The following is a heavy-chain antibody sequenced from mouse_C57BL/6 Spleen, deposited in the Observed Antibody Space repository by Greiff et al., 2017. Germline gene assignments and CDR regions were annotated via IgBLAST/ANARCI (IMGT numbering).Heavy chain of an antibody. CDR2: IDPSDSYT. J-gene: IGHJ4*01. Sequence: VQLQQPGAELVMPGASVKLSCKASGYTFTSYWMHWVKQRPGQGLEWIGEIDPSDSYTNYNQKFKGKATLTVDKSSSTAYMQLSSLTSEDSAVYYCARGTTSYAMDYWGQGTSVTVSS. CDR3: ARGTTSYAMDY. D-gene: IGHD2-1*01. CDR1: GYTFTSYW. V-gene: IGHV1-69*01.